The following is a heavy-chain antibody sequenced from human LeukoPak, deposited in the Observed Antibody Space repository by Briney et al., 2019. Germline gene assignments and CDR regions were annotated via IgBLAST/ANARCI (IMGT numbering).Heavy chain of an antibody. CDR2: ISAYNGNT. CDR1: GYTFTNYG. Sequence: GASVKVSCKTSGYTFTNYGISWGRQAPGLGLEWMGWISAYNGNTNYAQKVQGRVTMTTDTSTSTAYMELRSLRFDDTAVYYCARDQSVRLLQTSSTYFKHVFAIWGQGSMVTVSS. J-gene: IGHJ3*02. V-gene: IGHV1-18*01. D-gene: IGHD6-13*01. CDR3: ARDQSVRLLQTSSTYFKHVFAI.